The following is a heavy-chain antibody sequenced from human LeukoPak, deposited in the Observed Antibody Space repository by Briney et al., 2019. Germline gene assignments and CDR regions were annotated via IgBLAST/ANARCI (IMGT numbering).Heavy chain of an antibody. CDR3: APYDILTGYFDY. V-gene: IGHV3-21*04. J-gene: IGHJ4*02. CDR2: ISSSSSHI. D-gene: IGHD3-9*01. Sequence: GGSLRLSCAASGFTFSSYSMNWVRQAPGKGLEWVSSISSSSSHIYYADSVKGRFTISRDNAKNSLYLQMNSLRAEDTAVYYCAPYDILTGYFDYWGQGTLVTVSS. CDR1: GFTFSSYS.